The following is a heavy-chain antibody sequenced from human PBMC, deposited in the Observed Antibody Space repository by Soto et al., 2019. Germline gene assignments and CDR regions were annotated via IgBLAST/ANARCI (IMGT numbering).Heavy chain of an antibody. CDR1: GFTFSSYG. CDR2: ISGSGGST. J-gene: IGHJ4*02. CDR3: AKDLRLPLRYYGSGSYYRLAADY. D-gene: IGHD3-10*01. V-gene: IGHV3-23*01. Sequence: PGGSLRLSCAASGFTFSSYGMSWVRQAPGKGPEWVSAISGSGGSTYYADSVKGRFTISRDNSKNTLYLQMNSLRAEDTAVYYCAKDLRLPLRYYGSGSYYRLAADYWGQGTLVTVS.